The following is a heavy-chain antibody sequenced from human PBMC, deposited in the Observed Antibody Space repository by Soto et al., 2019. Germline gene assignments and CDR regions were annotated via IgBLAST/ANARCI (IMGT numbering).Heavy chain of an antibody. CDR1: GDSISAYS. V-gene: IGHV4-59*01. D-gene: IGHD5-12*01. CDR3: AREGNLGRWLQPLDF. J-gene: IGHJ4*02. Sequence: SESQSLTCTVAGDSISAYSGSWVRQPPGKGLEWIGNIHYNGNTKYSPSLKSRVTMSVDTSKNHFSLRLISVTAADTAIYFCAREGNLGRWLQPLDFWGQGTLVTVSS. CDR2: IHYNGNT.